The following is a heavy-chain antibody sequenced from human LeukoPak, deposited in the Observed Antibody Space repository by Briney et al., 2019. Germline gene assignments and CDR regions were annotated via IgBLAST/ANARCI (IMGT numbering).Heavy chain of an antibody. D-gene: IGHD2-15*01. CDR3: AKAPMTRYCSGGSCYQDY. CDR1: GFTFSSYG. V-gene: IGHV3-30*18. Sequence: PGRSLRLSCAASGFTFSSYGMHWVRQAPGKGLEWVAVISYDGSNKYYADSVKGRFTISRDNSKNTLYLQMNSLRAEDTAVYYCAKAPMTRYCSGGSCYQDYWGQGTLVTVSS. CDR2: ISYDGSNK. J-gene: IGHJ4*02.